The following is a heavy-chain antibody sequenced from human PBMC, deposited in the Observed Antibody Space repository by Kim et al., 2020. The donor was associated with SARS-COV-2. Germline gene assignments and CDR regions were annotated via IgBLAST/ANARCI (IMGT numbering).Heavy chain of an antibody. V-gene: IGHV7-4-1*02. Sequence: ASVKVSCKASGYTFTSYAMNWVRQAPGQGLEWMGWINTNTGNPTYAQGFTGRFVFSLDTSVSTAYLQISSLKAEDTAVYYCARDAWGYDFWSGSTEAYYDMDVWGKGTTVTVSS. J-gene: IGHJ6*03. CDR1: GYTFTSYA. D-gene: IGHD3-3*01. CDR2: INTNTGNP. CDR3: ARDAWGYDFWSGSTEAYYDMDV.